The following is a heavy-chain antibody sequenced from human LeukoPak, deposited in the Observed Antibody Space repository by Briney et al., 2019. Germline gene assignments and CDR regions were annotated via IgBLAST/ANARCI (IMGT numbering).Heavy chain of an antibody. Sequence: SQTLSLTCTVSGGSISSGSYYWSWIRQPAGKGLEWIGRIYTSGSTNYNPSLKSRVTISVDTSKNQFSLKLSSVTAADTAVYYCARDDMRSGGSCYPIWGQGTLVTVSS. CDR2: IYTSGST. J-gene: IGHJ4*02. CDR3: ARDDMRSGGSCYPI. V-gene: IGHV4-61*02. CDR1: GGSISSGSYY. D-gene: IGHD2-15*01.